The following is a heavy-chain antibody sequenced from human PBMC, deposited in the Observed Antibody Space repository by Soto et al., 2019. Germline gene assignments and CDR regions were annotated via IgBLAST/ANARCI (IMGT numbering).Heavy chain of an antibody. J-gene: IGHJ6*02. CDR2: ISAYSGNT. CDR3: ARDPCGGDCFHYYYGMDV. Sequence: ASVKVSCKASGYTFTSYGISWVRQAPGQGLEWMGWISAYSGNTNYAQKLQGRVTMTTDTSTSTAYMELRSLRSDDTAVYYCARDPCGGDCFHYYYGMDVWGQGTTVTVSS. V-gene: IGHV1-18*04. D-gene: IGHD2-21*02. CDR1: GYTFTSYG.